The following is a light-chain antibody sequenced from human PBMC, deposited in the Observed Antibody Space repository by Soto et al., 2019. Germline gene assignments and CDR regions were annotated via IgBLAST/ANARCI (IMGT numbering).Light chain of an antibody. Sequence: EIVMTQSPATLSVSPGERATLSCRASQSVSSNLAWYQQKPGQAPRLLIYGAFTRATGIPARFSGSGSGTEFTLTISSLQSEDFAVYYCQQYHDWFPFFGPGTKVDIK. CDR2: GAF. CDR1: QSVSSN. J-gene: IGKJ3*01. CDR3: QQYHDWFPF. V-gene: IGKV3D-15*01.